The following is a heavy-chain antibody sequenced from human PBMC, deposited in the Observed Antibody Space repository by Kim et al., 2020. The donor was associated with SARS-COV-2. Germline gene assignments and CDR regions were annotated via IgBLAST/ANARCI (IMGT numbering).Heavy chain of an antibody. CDR3: ATLAAAGGYFEY. J-gene: IGHJ4*02. CDR2: ISYDGSKI. Sequence: GGSLRLSCAASGFTFSNFAIHWVRQAPGQGLEWVAVISYDGSKIYYGDSVKGRFTISRDNSKNTLFLQMNILKTEDTAVYYCATLAAAGGYFEYWGQGT. V-gene: IGHV3-30*04. D-gene: IGHD6-25*01. CDR1: GFTFSNFA.